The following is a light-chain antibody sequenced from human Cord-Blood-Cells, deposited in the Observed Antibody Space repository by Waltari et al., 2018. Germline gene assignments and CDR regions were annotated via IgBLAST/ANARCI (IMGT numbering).Light chain of an antibody. Sequence: ALTQPPSDSGSPGQSVTLPCTGPSSAVVAYNVVSSYQHPPGKAPNLLFYGFSKRPSGVPDRFSGSMSGNTASLTVSGLHAEDEAGYYCSSYAGCTVVFGGGIKLTVL. V-gene: IGLV2-8*01. CDR1: SSAVVAYNV. CDR2: GFS. CDR3: SSYAGCTVV. J-gene: IGLJ2*01.